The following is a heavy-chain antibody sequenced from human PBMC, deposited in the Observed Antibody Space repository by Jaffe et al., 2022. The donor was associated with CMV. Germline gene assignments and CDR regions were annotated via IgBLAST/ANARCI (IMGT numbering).Heavy chain of an antibody. J-gene: IGHJ4*02. CDR1: GFTFSNAW. Sequence: EVQLVESGGGLVKPGGSLRLSCAASGFTFSNAWMSWVRQAPGKGLEWVGRIKSKTDGGTTDYAAPVKGRFTISRDDSKNTLYLQMNSLKTEDTAVYYCTTSFYYGSGSYELSVWGQGTLVTVSS. CDR3: TTSFYYGSGSYELSV. CDR2: IKSKTDGGTT. V-gene: IGHV3-15*01. D-gene: IGHD3-10*01.